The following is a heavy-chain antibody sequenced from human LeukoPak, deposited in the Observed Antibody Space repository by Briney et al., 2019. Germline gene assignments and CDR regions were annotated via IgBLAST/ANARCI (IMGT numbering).Heavy chain of an antibody. V-gene: IGHV3-23*01. CDR1: GFTFSDFP. J-gene: IGHJ4*02. Sequence: GGSLRLSCAASGFTFSDFPMIWVRQAPGKGLEWVSSIFPSSDEIHYADSVKGQFTISRDNSRGTLSLQMDSLRAEDTATYYCATYRQIQVPFEFWGQGTLVTVSS. D-gene: IGHD5-18*01. CDR2: IFPSSDEI. CDR3: ATYRQIQVPFEF.